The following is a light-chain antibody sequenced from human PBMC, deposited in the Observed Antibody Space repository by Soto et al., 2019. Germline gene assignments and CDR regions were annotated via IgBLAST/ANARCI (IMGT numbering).Light chain of an antibody. CDR1: QSVRSS. CDR3: QQRSNWPPEVT. J-gene: IGKJ3*01. Sequence: EIVLTQSPDTLSLSPGERATLSCRASQSVRSSLAWYQQKPDQAPRLLIYDASNRATGIPARFSGSGSGTDFTLTISSLEPEDFAVYYCQQRSNWPPEVTFGPGTKVDI. V-gene: IGKV3-11*01. CDR2: DAS.